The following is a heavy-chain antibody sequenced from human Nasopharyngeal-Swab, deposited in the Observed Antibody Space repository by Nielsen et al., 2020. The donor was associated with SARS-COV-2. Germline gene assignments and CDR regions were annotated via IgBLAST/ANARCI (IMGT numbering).Heavy chain of an antibody. CDR3: FGMEWLRGPFDY. CDR2: IYYSGST. D-gene: IGHD3-3*01. V-gene: IGHV4-39*01. CDR1: GGSISSSSYY. Sequence: GSLRLSCTVSGGSISSSSYYWVWIRQPPGKGLEWIGSIYYSGSTYYNPSLKSRVTISVDTSKNRFSLKLSSVTAADTAVYYCFGMEWLRGPFDYWGQGTLVTVSS. J-gene: IGHJ4*02.